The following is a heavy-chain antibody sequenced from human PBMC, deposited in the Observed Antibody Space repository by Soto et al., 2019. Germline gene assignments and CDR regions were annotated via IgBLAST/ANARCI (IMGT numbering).Heavy chain of an antibody. V-gene: IGHV3-15*01. CDR3: TTDRFNSPIDS. CDR1: GFTFINAW. D-gene: IGHD3-10*01. CDR2: IKSKAGSGTT. Sequence: GGSLRLSCAASGFTFINAWMSWVRQAPGKGLEWVGRIKSKAGSGTTDYAAPVKGRFTISRGDSKNTLYLQMNSLKTEDTAVYYCTTDRFNSPIDSWGQGTLVTVSS. J-gene: IGHJ4*02.